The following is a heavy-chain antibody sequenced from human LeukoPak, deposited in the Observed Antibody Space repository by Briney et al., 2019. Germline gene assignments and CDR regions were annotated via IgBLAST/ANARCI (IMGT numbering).Heavy chain of an antibody. CDR3: AREFRPGYGSGSYYNCFDY. CDR2: MFSDGTS. J-gene: IGHJ4*02. D-gene: IGHD3-10*01. CDR1: GGSISSDY. Sequence: PSETLSLTCTVSGGSISSDYWSWIRQPPGKGLEYIGFMFSDGTSNHNPSLKSRVTISVDTSKNQFSLKLSSVTAADTAVYYCAREFRPGYGSGSYYNCFDYWGQGTLVTVSS. V-gene: IGHV4-59*12.